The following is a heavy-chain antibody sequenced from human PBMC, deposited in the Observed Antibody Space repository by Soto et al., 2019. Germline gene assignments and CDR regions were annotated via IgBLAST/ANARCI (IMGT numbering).Heavy chain of an antibody. V-gene: IGHV1-69*01. Sequence: QVQLVQSRAEVKKPGSSVKVSCKASGGTFSSYSINWVRQAPGQGLEWMGEIIPIFGTANYAQKFQGRVTITADGSTSTAYMELSSLRSEDTAVYYCARDGGRHSGGIDYWGQGTLVTVSS. CDR1: GGTFSSYS. D-gene: IGHD1-26*01. J-gene: IGHJ4*02. CDR2: IIPIFGTA. CDR3: ARDGGRHSGGIDY.